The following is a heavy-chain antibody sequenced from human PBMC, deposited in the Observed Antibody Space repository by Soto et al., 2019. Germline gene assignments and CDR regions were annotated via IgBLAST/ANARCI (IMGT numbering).Heavy chain of an antibody. Sequence: QLQLQESGPGLVRPSETLTLTCTVSGASINTRTYFWGWIRQAPGRGLDWIGKVYNSGTTHYNPALRSRVSISIDTSENQFSLQLSSVTAADTAVYFCARFSGAGFEYWGQGTLVTVSS. CDR1: GASINTRTYF. J-gene: IGHJ4*02. V-gene: IGHV4-39*01. CDR2: VYNSGTT. D-gene: IGHD1-26*01. CDR3: ARFSGAGFEY.